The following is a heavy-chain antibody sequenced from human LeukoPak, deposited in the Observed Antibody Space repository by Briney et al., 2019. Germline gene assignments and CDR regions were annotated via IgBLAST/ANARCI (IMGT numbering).Heavy chain of an antibody. CDR3: ARDLDSYYNYYMDV. J-gene: IGHJ6*03. V-gene: IGHV3-48*01. Sequence: GGSLRLSCAASGFTFSTYSMNWVRQAPGKGLEWVSYISSRGSSIYYGDSVKGRFTISRDNAKNSLYLQMNSLRVEDTAVYYCARDLDSYYNYYMDVWGKGTTVTVYS. CDR2: ISSRGSSI. CDR1: GFTFSTYS.